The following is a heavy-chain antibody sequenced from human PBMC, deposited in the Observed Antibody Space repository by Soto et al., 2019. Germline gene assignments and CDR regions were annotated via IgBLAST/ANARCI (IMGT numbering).Heavy chain of an antibody. J-gene: IGHJ6*03. CDR1: GGSISSYY. CDR2: IYYSGST. D-gene: IGHD5-12*01. V-gene: IGHV4-59*01. CDR3: ARTEYSGYGDYYMDV. Sequence: QVQLQESGPGLVKPSETLSLTCTVSGGSISSYYWSWIRQPPGKGLEWSGHIYYSGSTNYNHSLRSRVSISLDTSKHHFSLKLNSVTAADTAVYYCARTEYSGYGDYYMDVWGKGTTVTVSS.